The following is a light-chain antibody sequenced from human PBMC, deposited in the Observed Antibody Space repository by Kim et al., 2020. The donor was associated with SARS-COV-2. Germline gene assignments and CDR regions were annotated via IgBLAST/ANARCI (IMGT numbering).Light chain of an antibody. CDR3: LKYNKWPLT. CDR1: QSVSSN. CDR2: GAS. J-gene: IGKJ4*01. Sequence: EIVMTQSPVTLSVSPGERVILSCRAGQSVSSNLAWYQQQPGQAVRLLIHGASTRATGIPARFSGSGSGTEFSLIISSLQPEDSAAYYCLKYNKWPLTFGGGTKVDIK. V-gene: IGKV3D-15*01.